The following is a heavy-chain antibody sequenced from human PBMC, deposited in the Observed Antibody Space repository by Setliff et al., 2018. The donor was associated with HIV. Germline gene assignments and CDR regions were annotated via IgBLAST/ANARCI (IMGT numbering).Heavy chain of an antibody. CDR2: IFSSGST. CDR1: GGSISSYC. CDR3: ARQAYCGYDCYWRAWFDP. Sequence: SETLSLTCTVSGGSISSYCWNWIRQSPGRGLEWIGFIFSSGSTKYNPSLQSRVTMSIDTSKNQFSLKLTSVTAADTAVYYCARQAYCGYDCYWRAWFDPWGQGTLVTVSS. D-gene: IGHD2-21*02. V-gene: IGHV4-59*08. J-gene: IGHJ5*02.